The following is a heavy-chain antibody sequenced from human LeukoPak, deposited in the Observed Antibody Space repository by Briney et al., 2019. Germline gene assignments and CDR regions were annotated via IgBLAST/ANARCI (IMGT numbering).Heavy chain of an antibody. CDR1: GGSFSGYY. J-gene: IGHJ4*02. CDR3: ASGSSSAYDMGY. CDR2: INHSGST. D-gene: IGHD3-9*01. V-gene: IGHV4-34*01. Sequence: SETLSLTCAVHGGSFSGYYWSWIRQPPGKGLEWIGEINHSGSTNYNPSLKSRVIISVDTSKNQFSLKLSSVTAADTAVHYCASGSSSAYDMGYWGQGTLVTVSS.